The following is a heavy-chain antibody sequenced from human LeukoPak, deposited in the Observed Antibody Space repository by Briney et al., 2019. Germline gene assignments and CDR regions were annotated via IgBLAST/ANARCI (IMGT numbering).Heavy chain of an antibody. CDR1: GFTFSSYW. D-gene: IGHD4-17*01. CDR3: TFSSYGDHIGVDAFDM. J-gene: IGHJ3*02. V-gene: IGHV3-74*01. Sequence: PAGSLRLSCAASGFTFSSYWMHWVRQAPGKGPVWVSRINAHGSSTNYADSVKGRFTISRDNAKNMVYLQMNSLSAEDTAMYYCTFSSYGDHIGVDAFDMWGQGTMVTVSS. CDR2: INAHGSST.